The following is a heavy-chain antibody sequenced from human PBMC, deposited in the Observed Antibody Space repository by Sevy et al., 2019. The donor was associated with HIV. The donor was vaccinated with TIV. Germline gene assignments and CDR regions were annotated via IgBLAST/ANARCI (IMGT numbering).Heavy chain of an antibody. J-gene: IGHJ5*02. CDR3: ARSRPFVVVPGDLSWFDP. V-gene: IGHV4-39*01. D-gene: IGHD2-2*01. CDR1: GGSISSSSYY. Sequence: SETLSLTCTVSGGSISSSSYYWGWIRQPPGKGLEGIGSIYYSGSTYYNPSLKSRVTISVDTSKNQFYLKLSSVTAADTAVYYCARSRPFVVVPGDLSWFDPWGQGTMVTVSS. CDR2: IYYSGST.